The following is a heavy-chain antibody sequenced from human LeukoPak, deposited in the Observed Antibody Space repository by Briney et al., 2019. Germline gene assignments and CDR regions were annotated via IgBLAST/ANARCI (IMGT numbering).Heavy chain of an antibody. CDR1: GSPFTSYW. Sequence: GASLEISCQASGSPFTSYWIGWVRQLPGKGLECMGIIYPDDSDTTYSPSFQGQVTISADKSFSTAYLQWSSLKASDTAIYYCARLGGDTYYFGSASYPNWYFDLWGRGTLVTVSS. J-gene: IGHJ2*01. CDR2: IYPDDSDT. D-gene: IGHD3-10*01. V-gene: IGHV5-51*01. CDR3: ARLGGDTYYFGSASYPNWYFDL.